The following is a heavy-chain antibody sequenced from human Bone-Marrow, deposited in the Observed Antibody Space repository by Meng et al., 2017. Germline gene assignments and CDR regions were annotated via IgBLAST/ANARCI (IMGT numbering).Heavy chain of an antibody. CDR2: ISSSSSYI. CDR3: ARVQRAVVVVTYGGAFDI. V-gene: IGHV3-21*01. D-gene: IGHD2-21*02. Sequence: GGSLRLSCAASGFTFSSYSMNWVRQAPGKGLEWVSSISSSSSYIYYADSVKGRFTISRDNSKNTLYLQMNSLRAEDTAVYYCARVQRAVVVVTYGGAFDIWGQGTMVTVSS. J-gene: IGHJ3*02. CDR1: GFTFSSYS.